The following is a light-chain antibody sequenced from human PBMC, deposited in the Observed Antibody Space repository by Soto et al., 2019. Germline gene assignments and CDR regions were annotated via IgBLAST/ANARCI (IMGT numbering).Light chain of an antibody. CDR3: QSYDSSLSGWV. CDR1: SSNIGAGYD. Sequence: QSVLTQSPSVSGAPGQRVTISCTGSSSNIGAGYDVHWYQQLPGTAPKLLIYGNSNRPSGVPDRLSGSKSGTSASLAITGLQAEDEADYYCQSYDSSLSGWVFGGGTKVTVL. V-gene: IGLV1-40*01. J-gene: IGLJ3*02. CDR2: GNS.